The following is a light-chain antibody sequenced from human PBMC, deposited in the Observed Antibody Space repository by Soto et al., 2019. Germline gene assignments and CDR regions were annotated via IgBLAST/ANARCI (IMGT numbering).Light chain of an antibody. CDR3: SSYTSSSTLEV. J-gene: IGLJ1*01. V-gene: IGLV2-14*01. Sequence: QSALTQPASVSGSPGQSITISCTGTSSDVGGYDYVSWFQQHPGKAPKLMIYDVSYRPSGVSNRFSGSKSGNTASLTISGLQAEVEADYSCSSYTSSSTLEVFGTGTKVTVL. CDR2: DVS. CDR1: SSDVGGYDY.